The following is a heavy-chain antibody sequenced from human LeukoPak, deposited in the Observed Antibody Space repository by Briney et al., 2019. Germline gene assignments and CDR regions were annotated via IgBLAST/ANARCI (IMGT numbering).Heavy chain of an antibody. D-gene: IGHD3-3*01. Sequence: GRSLRLSCAASGFTFSSYAMHWFRQAPGKGLEWVAVISYDGSNKYYADSVKGRFTISIDNSKNTLYLQMNSLRAEDTAVYYCARGDYDFWSGYRWWGQGTLVTVSS. CDR2: ISYDGSNK. V-gene: IGHV3-30*01. CDR1: GFTFSSYA. CDR3: ARGDYDFWSGYRW. J-gene: IGHJ4*02.